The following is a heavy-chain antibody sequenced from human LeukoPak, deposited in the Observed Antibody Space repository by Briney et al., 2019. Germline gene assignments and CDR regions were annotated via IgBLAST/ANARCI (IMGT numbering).Heavy chain of an antibody. CDR2: ISSTSDTI. J-gene: IGHJ4*02. V-gene: IGHV3-48*01. Sequence: GGSLRPSCEASGFIFSTYSMNWVRQAPGKGLEWVSYISSTSDTIYYADSVKGRFTISRDNGKNSVYLQMNSLRAEDTALYYCARSSGYPYLDSWGRGTLVTVSS. CDR1: GFIFSTYS. D-gene: IGHD3-22*01. CDR3: ARSSGYPYLDS.